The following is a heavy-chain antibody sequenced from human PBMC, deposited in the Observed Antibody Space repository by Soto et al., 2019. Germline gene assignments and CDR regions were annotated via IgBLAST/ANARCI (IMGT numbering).Heavy chain of an antibody. V-gene: IGHV4-4*07. CDR1: GASISGFY. J-gene: IGHJ5*02. Sequence: SETLSLTCTVSGASISGFYWSWIRKSAGKGLEWIGRIYATGTTDYNPSLKSRVMMSVDTSKKQFSLKLRSVTAADTAAYYCVRDGTKTLREWFDPWGQGISVTVSS. CDR3: VRDGTKTLREWFDP. CDR2: IYATGTT. D-gene: IGHD1-1*01.